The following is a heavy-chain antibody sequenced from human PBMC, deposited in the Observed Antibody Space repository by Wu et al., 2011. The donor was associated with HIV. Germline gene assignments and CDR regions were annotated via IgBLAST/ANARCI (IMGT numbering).Heavy chain of an antibody. Sequence: QVQLVQSGAEVKKPGSSVKVSCKASGGTFRSYGISWVRQAPGQGLEWMGRIIPIFGTANYARKFQGRVTITADESTSTAYMELSSLRSEDTAVFYXARDRTNHVFDSWGQGTLVTVSS. CDR3: ARDRTNHVFDS. CDR2: IIPIFGTA. J-gene: IGHJ4*02. CDR1: GGTFRSYG. V-gene: IGHV1-69*18. D-gene: IGHD1-14*01.